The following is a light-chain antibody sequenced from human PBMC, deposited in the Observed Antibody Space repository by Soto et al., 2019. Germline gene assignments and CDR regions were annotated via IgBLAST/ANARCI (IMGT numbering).Light chain of an antibody. Sequence: QSALTQPPSASGSPGQSVTISCTGTISDVGGYNYVSWYQQHPGKAPKLMIYEVSERPSGVPDRFSGSKSGNTASLTVSGLQAEDEADYYCGSYASVNNYVAFGGGTKVTFL. CDR2: EVS. J-gene: IGLJ2*01. CDR1: ISDVGGYNY. V-gene: IGLV2-8*01. CDR3: GSYASVNNYVA.